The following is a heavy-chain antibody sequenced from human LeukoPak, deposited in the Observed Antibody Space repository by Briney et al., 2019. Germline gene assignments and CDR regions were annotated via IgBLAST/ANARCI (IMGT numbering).Heavy chain of an antibody. CDR1: GGSISSSSYY. CDR3: ARFDTVGY. Sequence: SETLSLTCTVSGGSISSSSYYWGWIRQPPGKGLEWIGSIYYSGSTYYNPSLKSRVTISVDTSKNQFSLKLSSVTAADTAVYYCARFDTVGYWGQGTLVTVSS. J-gene: IGHJ4*02. CDR2: IYYSGST. V-gene: IGHV4-39*07. D-gene: IGHD4-17*01.